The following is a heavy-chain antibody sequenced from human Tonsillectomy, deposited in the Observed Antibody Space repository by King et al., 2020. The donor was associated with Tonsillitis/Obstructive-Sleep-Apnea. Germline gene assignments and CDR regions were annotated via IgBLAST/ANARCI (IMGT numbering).Heavy chain of an antibody. J-gene: IGHJ4*02. CDR2: ISPGDSDT. Sequence: QLVQSGAEVKKPGESLKISCKGSGYSFTSYWIGWVRQMPGKGLEWMGSISPGDSDTRYSPSFQGQVTISADKSISTAYLQWSSLKASDTAMYYCAGEGGGVSERNFFCPYWGQGTLVTVSS. V-gene: IGHV5-51*01. CDR1: GYSFTSYW. CDR3: AGEGGGVSERNFFCPY. D-gene: IGHD2/OR15-2a*01.